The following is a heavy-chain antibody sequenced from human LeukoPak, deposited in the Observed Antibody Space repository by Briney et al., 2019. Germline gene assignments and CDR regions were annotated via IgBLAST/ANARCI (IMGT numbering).Heavy chain of an antibody. CDR2: INPSGGST. Sequence: ASVKVSCTASGYTFTGYYMHWVRQAPGQGLEWMGIINPSGGSTSYAQKFQGRVTMTRDTSTSTVYMELSSLRSEDTAVYYCARGELLRELLGYWGQGTLVTVSS. CDR3: ARGELLRELLGY. V-gene: IGHV1-46*01. CDR1: GYTFTGYY. D-gene: IGHD1-26*01. J-gene: IGHJ4*02.